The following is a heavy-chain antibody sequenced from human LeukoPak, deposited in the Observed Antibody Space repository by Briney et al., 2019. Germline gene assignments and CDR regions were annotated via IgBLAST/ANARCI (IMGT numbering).Heavy chain of an antibody. Sequence: SETLSLTCTVSGGSISSYYWSWIRQPPGKGLEWIGYIYYSGSTNYNPSLKSRVTISVDTSKNQFSLKLSSVTAADTAVYYCARVLSYGYLWYMDVWGKGTTVTVSS. CDR2: IYYSGST. CDR1: GGSISSYY. CDR3: ARVLSYGYLWYMDV. V-gene: IGHV4-59*01. J-gene: IGHJ6*03. D-gene: IGHD5-18*01.